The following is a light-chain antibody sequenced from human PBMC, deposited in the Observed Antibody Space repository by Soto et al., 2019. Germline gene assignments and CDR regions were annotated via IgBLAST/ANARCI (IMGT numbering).Light chain of an antibody. J-gene: IGLJ1*01. CDR2: DVS. Sequence: QSVLTQPASVSGSPGQSITISCTGTSSDVGGYNYVSWYLQHPGKAPKLMIYDVSNRPSGVSNRFSGSKSGNTASLTVSGLQAEDEADFYCSSYKSSSTYFFGTGTKVTVL. CDR3: SSYKSSSTYF. CDR1: SSDVGGYNY. V-gene: IGLV2-14*01.